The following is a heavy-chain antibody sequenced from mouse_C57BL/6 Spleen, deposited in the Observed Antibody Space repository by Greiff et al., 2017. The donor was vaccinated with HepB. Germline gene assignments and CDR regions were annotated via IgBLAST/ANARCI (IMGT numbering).Heavy chain of an antibody. Sequence: EVQVVESGGGLVKPGGSLKLSCAASGFTFSSYAMSWVRQTPEKRLEWVATISDGGSYTYYPDNVKGRFTISRDNAKNNLYLQMSHLKSEDTAMYDCARDRDYGSSGFGYWGKGTLVTVSA. CDR2: ISDGGSYT. J-gene: IGHJ3*01. CDR1: GFTFSSYA. D-gene: IGHD1-1*01. V-gene: IGHV5-4*01. CDR3: ARDRDYGSSGFGY.